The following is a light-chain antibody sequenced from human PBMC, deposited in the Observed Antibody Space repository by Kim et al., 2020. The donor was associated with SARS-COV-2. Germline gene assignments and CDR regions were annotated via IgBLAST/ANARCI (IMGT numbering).Light chain of an antibody. J-gene: IGKJ4*01. CDR3: QQSYSIATLT. V-gene: IGKV1-39*01. Sequence: SVGDRVTITCRASQSITNCLNWYQQKPGKAPKVLIFDASSLQSGVPSRFSGSGSGTDFTLTISSVQPEDFATYYCQQSYSIATLTFGGGTKVDIK. CDR1: QSITNC. CDR2: DAS.